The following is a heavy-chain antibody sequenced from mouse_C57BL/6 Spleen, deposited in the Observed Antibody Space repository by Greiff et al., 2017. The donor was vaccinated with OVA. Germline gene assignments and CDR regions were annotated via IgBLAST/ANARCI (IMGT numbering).Heavy chain of an antibody. D-gene: IGHD2-5*01. CDR3: AKNAYYSKPFAY. Sequence: EVHLVESGGGLVKPGGSLKLSCAASGFTFSDYGMHWVRQAPEKGLEWVAYISSGSSTIYYADTVKGRFTISRDNANNTLFLQMTSLRSEDTAMYYCAKNAYYSKPFAYWGQGTLVTVSA. CDR1: GFTFSDYG. CDR2: ISSGSSTI. J-gene: IGHJ3*01. V-gene: IGHV5-17*01.